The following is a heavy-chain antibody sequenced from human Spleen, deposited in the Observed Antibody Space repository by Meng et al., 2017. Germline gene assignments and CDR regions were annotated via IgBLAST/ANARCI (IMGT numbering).Heavy chain of an antibody. D-gene: IGHD5-24*01. CDR3: ARGPATMAHDFDY. CDR2: INHSGST. V-gene: IGHV4-34*01. Sequence: QVQLQGWGAGLSSPTRSLSLTGFVSGGSFSDYYWSWIRQPPGKGLEWIGEINHSGSTNYNPSLESRATISVDTSQNNLSLKLSSVTAADSAVYYCARGPATMAHDFDYWGQGTLVTVSS. CDR1: GGSFSDYY. J-gene: IGHJ4*02.